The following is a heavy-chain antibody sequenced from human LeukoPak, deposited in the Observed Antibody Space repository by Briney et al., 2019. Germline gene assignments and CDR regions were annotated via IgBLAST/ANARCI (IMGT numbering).Heavy chain of an antibody. CDR1: GYTFTSYG. D-gene: IGHD3-10*01. J-gene: IGHJ5*02. CDR2: ISAYNGNT. Sequence: ASVKVPCKASGYTFTSYGISWVRQAPGQGLEWMGWISAYNGNTNYAQKLQGRVTMTTDTSTSTAYMELRSLRSDDTAVYYCARRVLLWFGEFPANWFDPWGQGTLVTVSS. CDR3: ARRVLLWFGEFPANWFDP. V-gene: IGHV1-18*01.